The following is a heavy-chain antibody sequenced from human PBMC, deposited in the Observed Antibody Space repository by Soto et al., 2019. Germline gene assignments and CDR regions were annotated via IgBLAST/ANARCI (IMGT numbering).Heavy chain of an antibody. CDR3: ARDQYYYDSSGYSGYYYYGMDV. D-gene: IGHD3-22*01. V-gene: IGHV1-69*01. Sequence: QVQLVQSGAEVKKPGSSVKVSCKASGGTFSSYAISWVRQAPGQGLEWMGGIIPIFGTANYAQKFQGRVTITADESTSTGYMELSSLRSEDTAVYYCARDQYYYDSSGYSGYYYYGMDVWCQGTTVTVSS. CDR1: GGTFSSYA. J-gene: IGHJ6*02. CDR2: IIPIFGTA.